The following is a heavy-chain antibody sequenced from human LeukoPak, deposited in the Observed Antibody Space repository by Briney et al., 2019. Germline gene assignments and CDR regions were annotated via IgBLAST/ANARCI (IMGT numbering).Heavy chain of an antibody. CDR1: GGSISSYY. CDR3: ARELRGDIVVVPAAMCWFDP. J-gene: IGHJ5*02. Sequence: SETLSLTCTVSGGSISSYYWSWIRQPAGKGLEWTGRIYTSGSTNYNPSLKSRVTMSVDTSKNQFSLKLSSVTAADTAVYYCARELRGDIVVVPAAMCWFDPWGQGTLVTVSS. V-gene: IGHV4-4*07. CDR2: IYTSGST. D-gene: IGHD2-2*01.